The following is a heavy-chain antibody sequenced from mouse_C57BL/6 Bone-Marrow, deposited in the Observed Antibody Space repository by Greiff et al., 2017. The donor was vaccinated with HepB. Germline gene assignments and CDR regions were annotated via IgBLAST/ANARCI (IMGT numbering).Heavy chain of an antibody. CDR1: GFSLTSYG. CDR3: AKNRWLLPSYAMDY. J-gene: IGHJ4*01. Sequence: VKLMESGPGLVQPSQSLSITCTVSGFSLTSYGVHWVRQSPGKGLEWLGVIWRGGSTDYNAAFMSRLSITKDNSKSQVFFKMNSLQADDTAIYYCAKNRWLLPSYAMDYWGQGTSVTVSS. V-gene: IGHV2-5*01. D-gene: IGHD2-3*01. CDR2: IWRGGST.